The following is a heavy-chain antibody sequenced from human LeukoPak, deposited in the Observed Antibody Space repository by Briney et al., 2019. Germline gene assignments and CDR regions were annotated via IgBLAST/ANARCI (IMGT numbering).Heavy chain of an antibody. CDR1: GFAFSSFA. D-gene: IGHD6-19*01. Sequence: GGSLRLSCAASGFAFSSFAMGWVRQSPGKGLEWLSTINGGGNTTFYADSVKGRFTISRDNSKNTLYLHMDSLRLDDTAIYYCTKELHVAVAVVDYYYFYMAVWGRGTAVTVSS. CDR2: INGGGNTT. V-gene: IGHV3-23*01. CDR3: TKELHVAVAVVDYYYFYMAV. J-gene: IGHJ6*03.